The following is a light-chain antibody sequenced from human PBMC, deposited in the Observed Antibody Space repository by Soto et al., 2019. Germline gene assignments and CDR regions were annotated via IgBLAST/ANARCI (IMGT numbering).Light chain of an antibody. CDR2: GAS. CDR3: QQYGSSPPFT. J-gene: IGKJ2*01. V-gene: IGKV3-20*01. Sequence: EIVLTQSPGTLSLSPGERATLSCRASQRVSSSYLAWYQQKPGQAPRLLIYGASSKATGIPDRFSGSGSGTDFTVTISGLEPYDFAVYFCQQYGSSPPFTFGQGTKVEI. CDR1: QRVSSSY.